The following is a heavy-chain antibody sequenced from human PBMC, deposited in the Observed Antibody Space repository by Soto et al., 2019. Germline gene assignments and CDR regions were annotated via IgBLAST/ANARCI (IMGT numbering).Heavy chain of an antibody. CDR2: INPNSGGT. CDR1: GYTFPGYY. CDR3: ARDLKVRGVIISNWFDP. V-gene: IGHV1-2*02. J-gene: IGHJ5*02. D-gene: IGHD3-10*01. Sequence: QVQLVQSGAEVKKPGASVKVSCKASGYTFPGYYMHWVRQAPGQGLEWMGWINPNSGGTNYAQKFHGRVTMTRDASISTAYMELSRLRSDDTAVYYCARDLKVRGVIISNWFDPWGQGTLVTVSS.